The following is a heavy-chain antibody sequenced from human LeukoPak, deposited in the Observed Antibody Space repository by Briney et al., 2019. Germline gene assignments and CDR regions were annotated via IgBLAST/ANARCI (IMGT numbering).Heavy chain of an antibody. D-gene: IGHD3-22*01. CDR2: IYTSGST. CDR1: GGSISSYY. J-gene: IGHJ4*02. V-gene: IGHV4-4*07. Sequence: SETLSLTCTVSGGSISSYYWSWIRQPAGKGLEWIGRIYTSGSTNYNPSLKSRVTMSVDTSKNQFSLKLSSVTAADTAVYYCARHLYESRGQTSFDYWGQGTLVTVSS. CDR3: ARHLYESRGQTSFDY.